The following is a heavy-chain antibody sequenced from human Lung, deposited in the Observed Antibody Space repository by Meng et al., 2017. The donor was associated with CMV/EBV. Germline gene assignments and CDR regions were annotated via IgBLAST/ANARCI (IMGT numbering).Heavy chain of an antibody. CDR2: VYYSGST. Sequence: SDTLSLTCTVSGGSVSSGSFYWSWIRQPPGEGLEWIGFVYYSGSTNYNPALKSRVTMSIDTSKNQFSLKLSSVTAADTAMYYCARVPQNIAAAGISAFDIWGQGXMVTVSS. V-gene: IGHV4-61*01. J-gene: IGHJ3*02. CDR3: ARVPQNIAAAGISAFDI. CDR1: GGSVSSGSFY. D-gene: IGHD6-13*01.